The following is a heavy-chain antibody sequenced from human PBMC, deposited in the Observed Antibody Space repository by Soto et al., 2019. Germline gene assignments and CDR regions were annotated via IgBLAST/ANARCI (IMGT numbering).Heavy chain of an antibody. CDR3: ARARYCSGGSCPVRYYYGMDV. V-gene: IGHV4-31*03. J-gene: IGHJ6*02. Sequence: QVQLQESGPGLVKPSQTLSLTCTVSGGSISSGGYYWSWIRQHPGKGLEWIGYIYYSGSTYYNPSLKSRVTISVDTSRNQFSLKLSSVTAADTAVYYCARARYCSGGSCPVRYYYGMDVWGQGTTVTVSS. CDR2: IYYSGST. D-gene: IGHD2-15*01. CDR1: GGSISSGGYY.